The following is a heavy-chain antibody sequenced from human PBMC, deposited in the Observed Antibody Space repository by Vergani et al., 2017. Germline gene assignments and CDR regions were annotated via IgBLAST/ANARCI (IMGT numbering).Heavy chain of an antibody. Sequence: QLQLQESGPGLVKPSETLSLTCTVSGGSISSSSYYWGWIRQPPGKGLEWIGSIYYSGSTYYNPSLKSRLTISVDPSKNQFSLKLSSVTAADTAVYYCARDQNYGSGSWDYWGQGTLVTVSS. CDR1: GGSISSSSYY. CDR2: IYYSGST. J-gene: IGHJ4*02. V-gene: IGHV4-39*02. CDR3: ARDQNYGSGSWDY. D-gene: IGHD3-10*01.